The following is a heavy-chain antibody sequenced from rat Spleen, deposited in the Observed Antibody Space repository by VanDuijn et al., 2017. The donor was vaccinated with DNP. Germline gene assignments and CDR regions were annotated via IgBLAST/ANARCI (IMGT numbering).Heavy chain of an antibody. J-gene: IGHJ2*01. V-gene: IGHV5-58*01. CDR3: AREAAFDY. CDR1: GFTFDDFW. Sequence: EVQLVETGGGLVQPGRSLKLSCVASGFTFDDFWMYWIRQAPGKGLEWVASINTDGFTTYYPDSVMGRFTISRHNAENTVHLQMKSLRSEDTATYYCAREAAFDYWGQGVMVTVSS. CDR2: INTDGFTT.